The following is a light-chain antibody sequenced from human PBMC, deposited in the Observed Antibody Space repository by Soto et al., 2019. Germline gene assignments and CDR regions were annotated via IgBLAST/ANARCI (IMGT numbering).Light chain of an antibody. CDR1: QSVSSNY. Sequence: EIVLTQSPGTLSLSPGERGALSCRASQSVSSNYLAWYQQKPGQAPRLLIYGASSRATGIPARFSGSGSGTEFTLTISSLQPDDFATYYCQQYNSYSTFGQGTKVDI. CDR3: QQYNSYST. V-gene: IGKV3-20*01. J-gene: IGKJ1*01. CDR2: GAS.